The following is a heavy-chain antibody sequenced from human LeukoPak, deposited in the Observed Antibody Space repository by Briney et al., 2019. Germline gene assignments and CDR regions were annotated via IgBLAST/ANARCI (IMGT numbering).Heavy chain of an antibody. V-gene: IGHV4-31*03. CDR2: IYYSGST. CDR1: GGSISSGGYS. CDR3: ARVIAAAGNYFDY. J-gene: IGHJ4*02. D-gene: IGHD6-13*01. Sequence: SQTLSLTCTVSGGSISSGGYSWSWIRQHPGKGLEWIGYIYYSGSTYYNPSLKSRVTISVDTSKNQFSLKLSSVTAADTAVYYCARVIAAAGNYFDYWGQGTLVTVSS.